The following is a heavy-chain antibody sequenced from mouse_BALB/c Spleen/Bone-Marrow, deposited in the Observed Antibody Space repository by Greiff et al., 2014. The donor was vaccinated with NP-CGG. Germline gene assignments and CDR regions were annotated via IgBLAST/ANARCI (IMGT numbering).Heavy chain of an antibody. CDR1: GYTFTTYY. CDR3: TRGRTWDFDY. CDR2: INPNNGGT. D-gene: IGHD4-1*01. Sequence: QVQLKESGAELVKPGTSVKLSCKASGYTFTTYYMYWVKQRPGQGLEWIGEINPNNGGTNFKEKFKSKATLTVDKSSSTAYMQLSSLTSEDSAVYYCTRGRTWDFDYWGQGTTLTVPS. V-gene: IGHV1S81*02. J-gene: IGHJ2*01.